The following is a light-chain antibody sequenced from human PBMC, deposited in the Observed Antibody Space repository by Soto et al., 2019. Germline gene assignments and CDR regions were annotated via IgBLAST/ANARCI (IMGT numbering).Light chain of an antibody. Sequence: QSVLTQSPSASGTPGQRVSISCSGSSSNIGSNNVYWYQHFPGSAPRFLIYPNSPRPSGVPDRFSASKSGTSASLVISGLRPEDEATYYCANWDDSPSGWSWVFGGGTKVTVL. CDR3: ANWDDSPSGWSWV. V-gene: IGLV1-47*01. J-gene: IGLJ3*02. CDR1: SSNIGSNN. CDR2: PNS.